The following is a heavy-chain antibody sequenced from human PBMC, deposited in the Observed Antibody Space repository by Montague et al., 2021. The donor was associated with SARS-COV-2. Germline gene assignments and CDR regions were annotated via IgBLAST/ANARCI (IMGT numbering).Heavy chain of an antibody. CDR3: ARGYFPGGESENWGSYGLDV. J-gene: IGHJ6*04. V-gene: IGHV3-74*01. CDR2: RI. Sequence: RISYADSVKGRFTISRDNAKNTLYLQMNRLSAEDTAVYFCARGYFPGGESENWGSYGLDVWGKGTTVNVSS. D-gene: IGHD3-16*01.